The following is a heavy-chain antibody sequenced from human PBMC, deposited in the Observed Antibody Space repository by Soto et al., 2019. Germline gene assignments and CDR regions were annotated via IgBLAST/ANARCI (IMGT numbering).Heavy chain of an antibody. D-gene: IGHD3-22*01. CDR1: GGSISSYY. J-gene: IGHJ3*02. V-gene: IGHV4-59*01. CDR2: IYYSGST. Sequence: QVQLQESGPGLVKPSETLSLTCTVSGGSISSYYWSWIRQPPGKGLEWIGYIYYSGSTNYNPSLKSRVTISVDTSKKQFSLKLSSVTAADTAVYYCASNRWDSSGYYYELAFDIWGQGTMVTVSS. CDR3: ASNRWDSSGYYYELAFDI.